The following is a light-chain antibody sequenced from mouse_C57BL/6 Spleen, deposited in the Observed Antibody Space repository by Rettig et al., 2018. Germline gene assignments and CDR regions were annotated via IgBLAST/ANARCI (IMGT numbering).Light chain of an antibody. Sequence: DIVMTQSPATLSVTPGDRVSLSCRASQSISDYLHWYQQKSHESPRLLIKYASQSISGIPSRFSGSGSGSDFTLSINSVEPEDVGVYYCQNGHSFPLTFVAGT. V-gene: IGKV5-39*01. CDR2: YAS. J-gene: IGKJ5*01. CDR3: QNGHSFPLT. CDR1: QSISDY.